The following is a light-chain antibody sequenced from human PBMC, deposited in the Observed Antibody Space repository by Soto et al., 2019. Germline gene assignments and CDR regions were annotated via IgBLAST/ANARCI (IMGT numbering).Light chain of an antibody. J-gene: IGKJ1*01. CDR1: QSVSSN. V-gene: IGKV3-15*01. CDR2: GAS. CDR3: QQYNNWPPWT. Sequence: EIAMTQSPATLSVSPGERVTRSCRASQSVSSNVAWYQQKPGQDPRLLIYGASTRVTDIPARFSGSGSGTEFTLTISSLQSEDFAVYYCQQYNNWPPWTFGQGTKVEIK.